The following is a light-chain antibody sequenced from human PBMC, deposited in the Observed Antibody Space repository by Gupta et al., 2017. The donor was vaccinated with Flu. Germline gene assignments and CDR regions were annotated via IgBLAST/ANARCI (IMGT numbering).Light chain of an antibody. CDR3: HAYTGSSTPWV. CDR2: ELT. CDR1: SSDIGSSNY. J-gene: IGLJ3*02. V-gene: IGLV2-14*03. Sequence: HYALTQPASVAGSPGQSITISCTGTSSDIGSSNYVSWYQQHPGKVPKLMIYELTNLPSVVSSLFSGSKSGNTASLIISGLRPDDEADYYCHAYTGSSTPWVFGGGTKLTVL.